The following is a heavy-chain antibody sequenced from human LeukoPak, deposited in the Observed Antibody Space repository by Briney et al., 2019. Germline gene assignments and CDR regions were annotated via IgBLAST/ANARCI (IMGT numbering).Heavy chain of an antibody. D-gene: IGHD3-22*01. CDR1: GFTFTSYA. CDR2: IKEDGSES. J-gene: IGHJ5*01. CDR3: ARSRSGYYEDS. V-gene: IGHV3-7*01. Sequence: GGSLRLSCAASGFTFTSYAMSWVRQAPGKGLEWVANIKEDGSESYYVESLKGRFTISRDNAGNSLSLVVKSLRVEDTAVYYCARSRSGYYEDSWGQGTLVTVSS.